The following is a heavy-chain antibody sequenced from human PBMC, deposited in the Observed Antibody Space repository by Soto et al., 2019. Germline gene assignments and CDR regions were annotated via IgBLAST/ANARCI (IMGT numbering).Heavy chain of an antibody. CDR1: GFTFSNYG. Sequence: GGSLRLSCAASGFTFSNYGMSWVRQAPGKGLEWVSVISGSGGSTYYAYSVKGRFTLSRDNSKNTVYLQRNSLRAEDTAVYYCAKDSPVGVPLLRDLHDWGQGTLVTVSS. J-gene: IGHJ1*01. V-gene: IGHV3-23*01. CDR3: AKDSPVGVPLLRDLHD. D-gene: IGHD2-15*01. CDR2: ISGSGGST.